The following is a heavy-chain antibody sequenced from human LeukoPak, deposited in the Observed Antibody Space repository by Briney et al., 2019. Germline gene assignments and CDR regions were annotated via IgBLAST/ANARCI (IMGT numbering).Heavy chain of an antibody. D-gene: IGHD6-6*01. Sequence: PGGSLRLSCAASGFTFSSYAMSWVRQAPGKGLEWVSAISGSGGSTYYADSVKGRFTISRDNSKNTLYLQMNSLRAEDTAVYYCAKATGIAARFSYYYYMDVWGKGTTVTVSS. CDR2: ISGSGGST. CDR1: GFTFSSYA. V-gene: IGHV3-23*01. CDR3: AKATGIAARFSYYYYMDV. J-gene: IGHJ6*03.